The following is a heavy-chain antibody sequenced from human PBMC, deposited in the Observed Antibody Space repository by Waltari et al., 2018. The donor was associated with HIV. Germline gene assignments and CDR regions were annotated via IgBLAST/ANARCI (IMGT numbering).Heavy chain of an antibody. CDR3: ARARADYYGSGSGY. J-gene: IGHJ4*02. Sequence: EVQLVESGGGLVQPGGSLRLSCAASGFTFSSYSMNWVRQAPGKGLEWVSYISSSSSTIYYADSVKGRFTISRDNAKNSLYLQMNSLRDEDTAVYYCARARADYYGSGSGYWGQGTLVTVSS. D-gene: IGHD3-10*01. V-gene: IGHV3-48*02. CDR2: ISSSSSTI. CDR1: GFTFSSYS.